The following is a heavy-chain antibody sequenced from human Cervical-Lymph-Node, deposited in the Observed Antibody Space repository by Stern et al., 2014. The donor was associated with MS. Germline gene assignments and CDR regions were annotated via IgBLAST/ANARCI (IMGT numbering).Heavy chain of an antibody. CDR3: ASGLIPRDHYNYYGMDV. CDR1: GGTFSSNG. J-gene: IGHJ6*02. Sequence: DQLVESGAEVKKPGSSVKVSCKASGGTFSSNGFSWVRQAPGQGLEWVGGIIPIFGTTNYAEQFQGRVTITADTSTSTAYMDLSSLRSEDTAVYYCASGLIPRDHYNYYGMDVWGQGTAVTVSS. V-gene: IGHV1-69*06. D-gene: IGHD3-10*01. CDR2: IIPIFGTT.